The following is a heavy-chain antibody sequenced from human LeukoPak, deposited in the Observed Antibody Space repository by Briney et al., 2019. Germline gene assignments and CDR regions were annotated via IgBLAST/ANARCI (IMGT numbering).Heavy chain of an antibody. V-gene: IGHV1-46*01. Sequence: ASVKVSCKASGYTLSSYYIYWVRQAPGQGLEWVGGINPSGGSTTYAQKFQGRVTMTRDTSTSTVYMELSSLRSEDTAVYYCARDYYDSSGFGAFDIWGQGTMVTVSS. CDR2: INPSGGST. CDR1: GYTLSSYY. D-gene: IGHD3-22*01. CDR3: ARDYYDSSGFGAFDI. J-gene: IGHJ3*02.